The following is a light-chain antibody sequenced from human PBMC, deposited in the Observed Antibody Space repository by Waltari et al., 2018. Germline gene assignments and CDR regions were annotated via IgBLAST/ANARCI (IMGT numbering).Light chain of an antibody. Sequence: DIQMPQSPSSLSASVGDRVTITCRASQTISNYLNWYQQKPGDAPNLLIYAASSLQCGVPSKFSGSGSGTEFTLTISSLQAEDFAVYYCQERGRTFGQGTKVEIK. V-gene: IGKV1-39*02. J-gene: IGKJ1*01. CDR3: QERGRT. CDR1: QTISNY. CDR2: AAS.